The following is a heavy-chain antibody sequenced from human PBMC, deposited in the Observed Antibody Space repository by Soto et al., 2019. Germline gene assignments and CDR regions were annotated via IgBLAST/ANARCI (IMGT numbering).Heavy chain of an antibody. V-gene: IGHV4-34*01. CDR2: INHSGST. CDR1: GGSFSGYY. D-gene: IGHD3-10*01. J-gene: IGHJ6*02. CDR3: ARVSFTYYYGSGSYAGMDV. Sequence: SETLSLTCAVYGGSFSGYYWSWIRQPPGKGLEWIGEINHSGSTNYNPSLKSRVTISVDTSKNQFSLKLSSVTAADTAVYYCARVSFTYYYGSGSYAGMDVWGQGTTVTVSS.